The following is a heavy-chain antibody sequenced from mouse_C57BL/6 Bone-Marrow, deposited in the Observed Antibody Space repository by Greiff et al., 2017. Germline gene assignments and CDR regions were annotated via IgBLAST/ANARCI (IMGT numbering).Heavy chain of an antibody. Sequence: QVQLQQPGAELVKPGASVKLSCKASGYTFTSYWMHWVKQRPGQGLEWIGMIHPNSGSTNYNEKFKSKATLTVDKSSSTAYMQLSSLTSEDSAVYYCAKLRRTPHWYFDVWGTGTTVTVSS. V-gene: IGHV1-64*01. J-gene: IGHJ1*03. CDR2: IHPNSGST. CDR3: AKLRRTPHWYFDV. D-gene: IGHD2-4*01. CDR1: GYTFTSYW.